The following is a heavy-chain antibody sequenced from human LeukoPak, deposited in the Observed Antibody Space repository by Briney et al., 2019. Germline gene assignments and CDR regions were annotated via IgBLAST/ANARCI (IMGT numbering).Heavy chain of an antibody. CDR3: AKGMSRDSYYFDY. D-gene: IGHD5-24*01. Sequence: GGSLRLSCAASGFTFSSYSMNWVRQAPGKGLEWVSSISSSSSYIYYADSVKGRFTISRDNAKNSLYLQMNSLRAEDTAVYYCAKGMSRDSYYFDYWGQGTLVTVSS. J-gene: IGHJ4*02. CDR1: GFTFSSYS. CDR2: ISSSSSYI. V-gene: IGHV3-21*01.